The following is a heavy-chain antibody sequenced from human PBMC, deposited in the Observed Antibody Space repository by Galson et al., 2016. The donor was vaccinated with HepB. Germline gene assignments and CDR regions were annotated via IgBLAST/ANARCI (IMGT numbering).Heavy chain of an antibody. CDR3: AHRDEDKRLRLVGWFDP. J-gene: IGHJ5*02. D-gene: IGHD2-15*01. V-gene: IGHV2-5*02. Sequence: PALVKPTQTVTLTCTVSGFSLNTTGEGVGWFRQPPGKALEWLALIYWDDDKRYSPSLRSRLTITQDTAKNQVVLTMVNVDHVDTGTYFCAHRDEDKRLRLVGWFDPWGQGTLVAVSS. CDR2: IYWDDDK. CDR1: GFSLNTTGEG.